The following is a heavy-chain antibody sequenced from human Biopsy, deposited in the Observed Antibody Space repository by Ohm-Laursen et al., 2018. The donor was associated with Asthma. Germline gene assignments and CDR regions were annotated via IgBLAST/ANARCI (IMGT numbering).Heavy chain of an antibody. CDR1: GGTFSSYA. V-gene: IGHV1-69*13. D-gene: IGHD1-7*01. CDR3: ARDPHNPYLASLRTKFNYYYYGMDV. CDR2: IIPIFGTA. J-gene: IGHJ6*02. Sequence: ASVKVSCKASGGTFSSYAISWVRQAPGQGLEWMGGIIPIFGTANYAQKFQGRVTITADESTSTAYMELSSLRSEDTAVYYCARDPHNPYLASLRTKFNYYYYGMDVWGQGTTVTVSS.